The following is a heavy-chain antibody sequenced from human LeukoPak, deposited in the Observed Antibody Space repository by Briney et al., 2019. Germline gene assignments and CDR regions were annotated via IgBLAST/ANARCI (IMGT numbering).Heavy chain of an antibody. CDR1: GGSFSGYY. CDR2: INHSGST. J-gene: IGHJ4*02. D-gene: IGHD6-13*01. V-gene: IGHV4-34*01. Sequence: SETLSLTCAVYGGSFSGYYWSWIRQHPGKGPEWIGEINHSGSTNYNPSLKSRVTISVDTSKNQFSLKLSSVTAADTAVYYCARTHGAGTDYWGQGTLVTVSS. CDR3: ARTHGAGTDY.